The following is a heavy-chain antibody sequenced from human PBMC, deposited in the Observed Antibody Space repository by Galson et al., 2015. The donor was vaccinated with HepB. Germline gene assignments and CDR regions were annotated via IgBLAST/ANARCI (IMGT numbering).Heavy chain of an antibody. J-gene: IGHJ4*02. CDR3: ARGRSKWELLHDYFDY. D-gene: IGHD1-26*01. CDR1: RFTFSDYY. V-gene: IGHV1-2*02. CDR2: IFPNSGGT. Sequence: SVKVSCKASRFTFSDYYIHWVRQAPGQGLGWMGWIFPNSGGTTYAQSFQGRVTLTSDTSMNTVYMYLSSLTSDDTAVYYCARGRSKWELLHDYFDYWGQGTLVTVSS.